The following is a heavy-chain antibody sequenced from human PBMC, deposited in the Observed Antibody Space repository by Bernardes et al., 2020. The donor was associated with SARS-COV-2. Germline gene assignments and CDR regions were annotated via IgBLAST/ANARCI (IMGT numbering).Heavy chain of an antibody. D-gene: IGHD3-22*01. V-gene: IGHV4-30-4*01. CDR3: ATYESGGYHQFAEHFQL. CDR2: IYNSGTT. CDR1: GGSISSGDYY. Sequence: SETLPLTCTVSGGSISSGDYYWTWIRQPPGKGLEWIGYIYNSGTTYYNPSLKSRASISIDASKNQYSLKLSSVTAADTAMYYCATYESGGYHQFAEHFQLWGQGTLVTVS. J-gene: IGHJ1*01.